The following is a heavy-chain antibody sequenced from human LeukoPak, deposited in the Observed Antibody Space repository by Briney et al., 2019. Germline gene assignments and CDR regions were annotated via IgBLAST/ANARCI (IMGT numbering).Heavy chain of an antibody. V-gene: IGHV4-34*01. CDR1: GGSFSGYY. CDR2: FYYSGST. CDR3: ARRVPASVMDNWFDP. D-gene: IGHD2-2*01. Sequence: SETLSLTCAVYGGSFSGYYWSWIRQPPGKGLEWIGSFYYSGSTYYNPSLKSRVTISVDTSKNQFSLKLSSVTAADTAVYYCARRVPASVMDNWFDPWGQGTLVTVSS. J-gene: IGHJ5*02.